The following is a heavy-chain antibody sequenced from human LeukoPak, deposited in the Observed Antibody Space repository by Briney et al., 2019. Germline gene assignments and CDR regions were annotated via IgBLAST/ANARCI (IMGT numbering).Heavy chain of an antibody. CDR1: GYTFTSYG. V-gene: IGHV1-18*01. CDR3: ARVSSYGDYGDY. Sequence: ASVKVSCKASGYTFTSYGISWVRQAPGQGLEWMGWISGYNGNTNYAQKLQGRVTMTTDTSTSTAYMELRSLRSDDTAVYYCARVSSYGDYGDYWGQGTLVTVSS. J-gene: IGHJ4*02. D-gene: IGHD4-17*01. CDR2: ISGYNGNT.